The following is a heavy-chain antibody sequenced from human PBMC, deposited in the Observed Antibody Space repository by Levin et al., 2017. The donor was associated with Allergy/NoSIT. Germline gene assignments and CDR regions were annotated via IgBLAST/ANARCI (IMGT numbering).Heavy chain of an antibody. CDR1: GFTFSAYS. CDR3: TRILSTDWHLGFDL. V-gene: IGHV3-21*01. Sequence: GGSLRLSCVASGFTFSAYSMNWVRQAPGKGLEWVSSISSGSGYIYYADSVKGRFTISRDNAENSVFLQMDSLRAEDTAVYYCTRILSTDWHLGFDLWGQGTLVNISS. J-gene: IGHJ4*02. D-gene: IGHD6-19*01. CDR2: ISSGSGYI.